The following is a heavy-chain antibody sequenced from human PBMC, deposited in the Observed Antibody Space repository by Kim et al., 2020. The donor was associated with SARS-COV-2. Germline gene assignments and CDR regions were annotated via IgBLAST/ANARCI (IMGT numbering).Heavy chain of an antibody. CDR2: ISSSSSYT. J-gene: IGHJ4*02. Sequence: GGSLRLSCAASGFTFSDYYMSWIRQAPGKGLEWVSYISSSSSYTNYADSVKGRFTISRDNAKNSLYLQMNSLRAEDTAVYYCARDRRWYCSGGSCYPTGGEGLFDYWGQGTLVTVSS. CDR1: GFTFSDYY. V-gene: IGHV3-11*06. D-gene: IGHD2-15*01. CDR3: ARDRRWYCSGGSCYPTGGEGLFDY.